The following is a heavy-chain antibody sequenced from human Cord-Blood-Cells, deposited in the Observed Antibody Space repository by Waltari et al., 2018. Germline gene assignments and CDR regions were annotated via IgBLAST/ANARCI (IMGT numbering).Heavy chain of an antibody. J-gene: IGHJ3*02. CDR3: ACITIFGVVIDAFDI. D-gene: IGHD3-3*01. Sequence: EVQLLESGGGLVQPGGSLRLSCAASGFTFSSYAMSWVRQAPGKGLEWVSAISGSGGSTYSPDSLKGRFTISRDNSKNTLYLQMNSLRAEDTAVYYCACITIFGVVIDAFDIWGQGTMVTVSS. CDR2: ISGSGGST. V-gene: IGHV3-23*01. CDR1: GFTFSSYA.